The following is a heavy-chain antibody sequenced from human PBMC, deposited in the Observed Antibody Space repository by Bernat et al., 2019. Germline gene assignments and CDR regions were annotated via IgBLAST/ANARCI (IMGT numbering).Heavy chain of an antibody. V-gene: IGHV3-33*01. Sequence: QVQLVESGGGVVKPGRSLRLSCAASGFTFSSYSMHWVRQAPGKGLEWVAVIRSGSSNKYYADSVKGRFTISRDNSKNTLYLQMNSLRAEDTAVYYCVRDRRGYGEGGLAQWGQGTLVTVSS. J-gene: IGHJ4*02. CDR3: VRDRRGYGEGGLAQ. CDR1: GFTFSSYS. CDR2: IRSGSSNK. D-gene: IGHD4/OR15-4a*01.